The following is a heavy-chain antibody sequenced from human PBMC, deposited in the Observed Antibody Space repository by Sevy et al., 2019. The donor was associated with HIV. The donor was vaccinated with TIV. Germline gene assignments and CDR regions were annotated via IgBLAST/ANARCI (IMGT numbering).Heavy chain of an antibody. CDR1: GFTVSSNY. V-gene: IGHV3-53*01. J-gene: IGHJ4*02. D-gene: IGHD4-17*01. CDR3: ARHGNSRSFFDY. Sequence: GGSLILSCAASGFTVSSNYMSWVRQAPGKGLEWVSVIYSGGSTYYADSVKGRFTISRDNSKNTLYLQMNSLRAEDTAVYYWARHGNSRSFFDYWGQGTLVTVSS. CDR2: IYSGGST.